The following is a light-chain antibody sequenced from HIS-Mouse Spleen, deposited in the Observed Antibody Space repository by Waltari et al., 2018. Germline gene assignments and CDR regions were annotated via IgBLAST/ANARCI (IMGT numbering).Light chain of an antibody. CDR2: QDG. CDR1: KLGDKY. J-gene: IGLJ2*01. Sequence: SYELTQPPSVSVSPGQTASITCPGDKLGDKYACWYQQKPGQSPVLVIYQDGKRPSGLPGRFSGSNSGNTATLTISGTQAMDEADYYCQAWDSSTVVFGGGTKLTVL. V-gene: IGLV3-1*01. CDR3: QAWDSSTVV.